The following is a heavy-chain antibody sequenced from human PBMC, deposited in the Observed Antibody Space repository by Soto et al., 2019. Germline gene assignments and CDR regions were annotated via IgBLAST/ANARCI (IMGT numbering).Heavy chain of an antibody. CDR1: GGSIRNYY. D-gene: IGHD2-8*01. Sequence: PSETLSLTCTVSGGSIRNYYWSWIRQPPGKGLESIGYIYYTGRSNYSPTFKSRVTMSRDTSKNQFSLKLSSVTAADTAVYYCARENIVLDAFDIWGQGTMVTVS. CDR2: IYYTGRS. J-gene: IGHJ3*02. V-gene: IGHV4-59*01. CDR3: ARENIVLDAFDI.